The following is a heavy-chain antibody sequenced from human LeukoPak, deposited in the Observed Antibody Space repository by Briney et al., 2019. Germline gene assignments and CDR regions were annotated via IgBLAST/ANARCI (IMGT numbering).Heavy chain of an antibody. CDR2: IYYSGST. Sequence: SETLSLTCTVSGGSISSYYWSWIRQPPGKGLECIGYIYYSGSTNYNPSLKSRVTISVDTSKNQFSLKLSSVTAADTAVYYCARQMTYYDSSGYLYYFDYWGQGTLVTVSS. CDR3: ARQMTYYDSSGYLYYFDY. CDR1: GGSISSYY. J-gene: IGHJ4*02. D-gene: IGHD3-22*01. V-gene: IGHV4-59*08.